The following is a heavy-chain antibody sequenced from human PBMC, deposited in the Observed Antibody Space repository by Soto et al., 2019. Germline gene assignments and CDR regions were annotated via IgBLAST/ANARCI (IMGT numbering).Heavy chain of an antibody. J-gene: IGHJ1*01. V-gene: IGHV4-31*03. Sequence: SGSLALACTVSGGSISSGVYYWSWIRQHPGKGLEWIGYIYYSGSTYYNPSLKSRVTISVDTSKNQFSLKLSSVTAADTAVYYCASCSGGSCYEYFQHWGQGTLVTVSS. D-gene: IGHD2-15*01. CDR1: GGSISSGVYY. CDR2: IYYSGST. CDR3: ASCSGGSCYEYFQH.